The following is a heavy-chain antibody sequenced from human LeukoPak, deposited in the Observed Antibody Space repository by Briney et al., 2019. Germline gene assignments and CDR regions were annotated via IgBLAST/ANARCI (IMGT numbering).Heavy chain of an antibody. Sequence: SETLSLTCAVYGGSFSGYYWSWIRQPPGKGLEWIGEINHSGSTNYNPSLKSRVTISVDTSKNQFSLKLSSVTAADTAVYYCARGRGYCSGGSCPYYLDYWGQGTLVTVSS. CDR3: ARGRGYCSGGSCPYYLDY. J-gene: IGHJ4*02. CDR2: INHSGST. V-gene: IGHV4-34*01. CDR1: GGSFSGYY. D-gene: IGHD2-15*01.